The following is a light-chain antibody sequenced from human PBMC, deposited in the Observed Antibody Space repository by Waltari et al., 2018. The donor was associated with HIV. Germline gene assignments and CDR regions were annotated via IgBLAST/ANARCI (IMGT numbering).Light chain of an antibody. J-gene: IGLJ1*01. CDR1: DIGSKG. Sequence: SYVLTQPPSVSVAPGKTARITCEGDDIGSKGVHWYQQKSGQAPMLVIYYDSGRPSGLPGRFSGSNSGNTATLTISRVEAGDEADYYCQVWSSSRDHPYVFGTATKVTVL. CDR2: YDS. CDR3: QVWSSSRDHPYV. V-gene: IGLV3-21*04.